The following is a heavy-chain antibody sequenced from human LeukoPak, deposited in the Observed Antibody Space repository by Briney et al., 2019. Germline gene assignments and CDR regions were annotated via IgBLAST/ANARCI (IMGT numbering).Heavy chain of an antibody. CDR3: AREGNDAFDI. CDR2: IYSGGST. Sequence: RGSLRLSCAASGFTLSSNYMSWVRQAPGKGLEWVSVIYSGGSTYYADSVKGRFTISRDNSKNTLYLQMNSLRAEDTAVYYCAREGNDAFDIWGQGTMVTVSS. J-gene: IGHJ3*02. CDR1: GFTLSSNY. V-gene: IGHV3-53*01.